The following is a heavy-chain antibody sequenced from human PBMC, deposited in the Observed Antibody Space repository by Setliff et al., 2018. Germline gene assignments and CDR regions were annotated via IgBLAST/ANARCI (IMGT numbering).Heavy chain of an antibody. D-gene: IGHD3-10*01. CDR1: GFIFSPFG. V-gene: IGHV3-23*01. CDR3: AKNGFGVVALGVNNWFDP. CDR2: IGSGGST. J-gene: IGHJ5*02. Sequence: GGSLRLSCVGSGFIFSPFGLNWVRQAPGKGLEWVSYIGSGGSTYYADSVKGRFTISRDNSKNTLYLQMNSLRAEDTAVYYCAKNGFGVVALGVNNWFDPWGQGTLVTVS.